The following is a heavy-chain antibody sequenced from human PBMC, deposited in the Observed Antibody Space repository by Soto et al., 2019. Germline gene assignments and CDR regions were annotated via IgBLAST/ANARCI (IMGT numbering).Heavy chain of an antibody. V-gene: IGHV4-30-4*01. Sequence: SLTCSVSGDSTSTVDYFWAWIRQPPGQALEYIGYIYKSTTTYYNPSFESRVAISLDTSKSQFSLNVTSVTAADTAVYFCARGRYCLTGRCFPNWFDSWGQGTLVTVSS. D-gene: IGHD2-15*01. J-gene: IGHJ5*01. CDR3: ARGRYCLTGRCFPNWFDS. CDR1: GDSTSTVDYF. CDR2: IYKSTTT.